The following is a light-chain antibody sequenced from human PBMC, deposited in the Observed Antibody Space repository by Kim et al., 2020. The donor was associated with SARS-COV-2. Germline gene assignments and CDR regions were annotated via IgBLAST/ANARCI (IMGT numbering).Light chain of an antibody. J-gene: IGKJ4*01. V-gene: IGKV3D-7*01. CDR1: QSVSSSY. CDR2: GAS. Sequence: PGERVTLYCRASQSVSSSYLTWYQPKPGQAPRLLIYGASTRATGIPARFSGSGSGTDSTLTISSLQPEDFAVYYCQQDYNTLTFGGGTKLEI. CDR3: QQDYNTLT.